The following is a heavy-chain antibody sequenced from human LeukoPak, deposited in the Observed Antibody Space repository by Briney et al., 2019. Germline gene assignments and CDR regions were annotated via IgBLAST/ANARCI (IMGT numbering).Heavy chain of an antibody. Sequence: GGSLRLSCAASGFPFSSYAMSWLREATGKGLEWVSGVSGSGGSTYYADSVKGRFTISRDNSKNTLYLQMNSLRAEDTAVYYCAKDLDIVATITGNWGQGTLVTVSS. V-gene: IGHV3-23*01. J-gene: IGHJ4*02. CDR3: AKDLDIVATITGN. CDR2: VSGSGGST. CDR1: GFPFSSYA. D-gene: IGHD5-12*01.